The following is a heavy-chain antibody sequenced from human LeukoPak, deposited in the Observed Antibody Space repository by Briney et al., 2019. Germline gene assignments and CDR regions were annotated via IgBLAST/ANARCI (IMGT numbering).Heavy chain of an antibody. J-gene: IGHJ6*02. CDR2: ISAYNGNT. V-gene: IGHV1-18*01. CDR3: ARDPDCSSTSCSLPGYYYYGMDV. D-gene: IGHD2-2*01. CDR1: GYTFTSYG. Sequence: GASVKVSCKASGYTFTSYGISWVRQAPGQGLEWMGWISAYNGNTNYAQKLQGRVTMTTDTSTSTAYMELKSLRSDDTAVYYCARDPDCSSTSCSLPGYYYYGMDVWGQGTTVTGSS.